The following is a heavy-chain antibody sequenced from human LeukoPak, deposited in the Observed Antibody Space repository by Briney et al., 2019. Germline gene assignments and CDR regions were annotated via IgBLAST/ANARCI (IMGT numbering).Heavy chain of an antibody. Sequence: GGSLRLSCAASGFTFSNYAISWVRQAPGKGLEWVSDISGSGDNTYYADSVKGRFTISRDSSNNTLYLQMNNLRPEDTAVYYCAKKSYYDVSKDHYRSHFDYWGQGTLVTVSS. J-gene: IGHJ4*02. CDR3: AKKSYYDVSKDHYRSHFDY. V-gene: IGHV3-23*01. CDR1: GFTFSNYA. CDR2: ISGSGDNT. D-gene: IGHD3-3*01.